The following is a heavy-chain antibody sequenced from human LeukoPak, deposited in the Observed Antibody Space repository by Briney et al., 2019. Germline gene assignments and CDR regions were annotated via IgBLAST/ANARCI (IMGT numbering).Heavy chain of an antibody. CDR2: INHSGST. CDR1: GYSISSGYY. V-gene: IGHV4-34*01. Sequence: PSETLSLTCAVSGYSISSGYYWSWIRQPPGKGLEWIGEINHSGSTNYNPSLKSRVTISVDTSKNQSSLKLSSVTAADTAVYYCARGVAARPHYWGQGTLVTVSS. D-gene: IGHD6-6*01. CDR3: ARGVAARPHY. J-gene: IGHJ4*02.